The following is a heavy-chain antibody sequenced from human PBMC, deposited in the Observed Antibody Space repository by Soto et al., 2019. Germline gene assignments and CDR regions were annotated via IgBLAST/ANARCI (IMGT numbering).Heavy chain of an antibody. CDR3: ARTGWPQSSYYFDY. J-gene: IGHJ4*02. Sequence: GGSLRLSCAASGFSFSLFWMSWVRQTPGKGLEWVANINEDGSEKFFADSVKGRFTISRDNAKNSLSLQMNSLTADDTAVYYCARTGWPQSSYYFDYWGQGTLVTVSS. CDR1: GFSFSLFW. CDR2: INEDGSEK. V-gene: IGHV3-7*03. D-gene: IGHD3-16*01.